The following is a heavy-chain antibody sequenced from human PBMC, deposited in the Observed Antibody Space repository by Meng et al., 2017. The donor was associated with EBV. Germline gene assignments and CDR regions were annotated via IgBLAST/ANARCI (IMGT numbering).Heavy chain of an antibody. CDR2: FLPRLGAP. Sequence: VQVVQSAAEVKKPGSSVQVSCKTSGGPFRYYAISWVRQAPGQGLEWLGGFLPRLGAPNYAQKFHGRVKITADESTSTHYMDLSSLRSEDTAIYYCASESGRGYTPDYWGQGTLVTVSS. J-gene: IGHJ4*02. V-gene: IGHV1-69*01. CDR1: GGPFRYYA. D-gene: IGHD3-10*01. CDR3: ASESGRGYTPDY.